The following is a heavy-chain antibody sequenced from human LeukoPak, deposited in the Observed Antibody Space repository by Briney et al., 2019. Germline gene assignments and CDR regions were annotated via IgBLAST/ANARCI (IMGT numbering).Heavy chain of an antibody. Sequence: PGGSLRLSCAASGFTFDDYGMSWVRQAPGKGLEWVSGINLIGASTGYADSVKGRLTISRDNAKNSLYLQMDSLRAEDTALYYCARRGHSTSWYPDYWGQGTLVTVSS. V-gene: IGHV3-20*04. J-gene: IGHJ4*02. D-gene: IGHD6-13*01. CDR2: INLIGAST. CDR1: GFTFDDYG. CDR3: ARRGHSTSWYPDY.